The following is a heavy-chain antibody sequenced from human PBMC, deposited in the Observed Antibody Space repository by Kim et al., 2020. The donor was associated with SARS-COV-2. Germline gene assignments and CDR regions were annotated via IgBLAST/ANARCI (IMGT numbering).Heavy chain of an antibody. D-gene: IGHD2-15*01. V-gene: IGHV1-69*04. CDR3: ARGGGNYYYYGMDV. Sequence: AQKFQGGVTITADKSTSTAYMELSSLRSEDTAVYYCARGGGNYYYYGMDVWGQGTTVTVSS. J-gene: IGHJ6*02.